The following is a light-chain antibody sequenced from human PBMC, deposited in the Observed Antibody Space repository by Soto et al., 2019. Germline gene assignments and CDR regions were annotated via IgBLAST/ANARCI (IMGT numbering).Light chain of an antibody. V-gene: IGLV2-11*01. J-gene: IGLJ1*01. CDR2: DVN. CDR3: CSYAGTYTHV. CDR1: SSDVGGYNY. Sequence: QSVLTQPRSVSGSPGQSVTISCTGTSSDVGGYNYVSWYQQHPGKAPKLMIYDVNKRPSGVPDRFSGSKSGSTASLTISGLQSEDEADYFCCSYAGTYTHVFGTGTKLTVL.